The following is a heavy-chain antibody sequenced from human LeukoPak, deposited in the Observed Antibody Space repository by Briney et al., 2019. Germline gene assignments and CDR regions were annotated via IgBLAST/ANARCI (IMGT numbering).Heavy chain of an antibody. CDR2: ISSSSSYI. V-gene: IGHV3-21*01. J-gene: IGHJ4*02. D-gene: IGHD1-26*01. CDR3: ARNSGSPTYYFDY. CDR1: GFTFSSYS. Sequence: PGGSLILSCAASGFTFSSYSMNWVRQAPGKGLEWVSSISSSSSYIYYADSVKGRFTISRDNAKNSLYLQMNSLRAEDTAVYYCARNSGSPTYYFDYWGQGTLVTVSS.